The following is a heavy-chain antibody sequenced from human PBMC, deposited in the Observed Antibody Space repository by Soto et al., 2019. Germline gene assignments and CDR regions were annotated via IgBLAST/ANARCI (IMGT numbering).Heavy chain of an antibody. CDR2: IKQDGSEK. D-gene: IGHD7-27*01. CDR3: AREPSGDPDAFDI. CDR1: GFTFSSYW. J-gene: IGHJ3*02. Sequence: GGSLRLSCAASGFTFSSYWMSWVRQAPGEGLEWVANIKQDGSEKYYVDSVKGRFTISRDNAKNSLYLQMNSLRAEDTAVYYCAREPSGDPDAFDIWGQGTMVTVSS. V-gene: IGHV3-7*01.